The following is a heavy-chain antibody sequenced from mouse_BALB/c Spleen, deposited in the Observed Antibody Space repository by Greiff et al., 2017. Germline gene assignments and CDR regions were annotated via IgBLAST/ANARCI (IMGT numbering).Heavy chain of an antibody. CDR3: ASGSWYCDV. CDR2: IDPANGNT. V-gene: IGHV14-3*02. Sequence: EVQLQQSGAELVKPGASVKLSCTASGFNIKDTYMHWVKQRPEQGLEWIGRIDPANGNTKYDPKFQGKATITADTSSNTAYLQLSSLTSEDTAVYYCASGSWYCDVWGAGTTVTVSS. CDR1: GFNIKDTY. J-gene: IGHJ1*01.